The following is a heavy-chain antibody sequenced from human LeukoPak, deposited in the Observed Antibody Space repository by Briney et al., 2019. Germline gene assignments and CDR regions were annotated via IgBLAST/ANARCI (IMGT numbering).Heavy chain of an antibody. CDR3: VRGVGVSRFNYLDP. CDR2: IWYDASNK. J-gene: IGHJ5*02. CDR1: GFTFSSFG. Sequence: GGSLRLSCAASGFTFSSFGMHWVRQAPGKGLEWVAVIWYDASNKYYADSVKGRFTISRDNSKNTLYLHMNSLRDDDTAVYYCVRGVGVSRFNYLDPWGRGTLVIVSS. V-gene: IGHV3-33*01. D-gene: IGHD1-7*01.